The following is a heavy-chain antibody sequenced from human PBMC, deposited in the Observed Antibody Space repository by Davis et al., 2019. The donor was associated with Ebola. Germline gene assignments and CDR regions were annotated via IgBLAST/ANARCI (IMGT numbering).Heavy chain of an antibody. Sequence: PGGSLRLSCAASGFTFSSLGMFWVRQAPGKGLEWVAFIRFDGSEKYYADSVKGRFTISRENSKATLDLQMNSLRAEDTAVYYCAKGDNSGWYGFDYWGQGTLVTVSS. CDR1: GFTFSSLG. CDR3: AKGDNSGWYGFDY. CDR2: IRFDGSEK. D-gene: IGHD6-19*01. V-gene: IGHV3-30*02. J-gene: IGHJ4*02.